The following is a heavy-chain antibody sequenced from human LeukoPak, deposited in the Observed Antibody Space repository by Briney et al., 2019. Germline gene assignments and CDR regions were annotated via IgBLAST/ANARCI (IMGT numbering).Heavy chain of an antibody. CDR2: IKQDGSQK. V-gene: IGHV3-7*05. CDR1: GFTFSTYW. Sequence: GGSLRLSCAASGFTFSTYWMAWVRQAPGKGLEWVVNIKQDGSQKNYVDSVRGRFITSRDNDKNSLYLQMNSLRAEDTAVYYCARDVGGNLDYWGQGILVTVSS. J-gene: IGHJ4*02. CDR3: ARDVGGNLDY. D-gene: IGHD1-26*01.